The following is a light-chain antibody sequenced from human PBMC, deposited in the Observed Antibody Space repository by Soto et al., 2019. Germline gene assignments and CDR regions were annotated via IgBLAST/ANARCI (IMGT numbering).Light chain of an antibody. CDR2: SNN. J-gene: IGLJ1*01. V-gene: IGLV1-44*01. CDR1: SSNIGSNT. Sequence: QSVLTQPPSASGTPGQRVTISCSGSSSNIGSNTVNWYQQLPGTAPKLLNYSNNQRPSGVPDCFSGPKSGASASLAISGLQSEDEADYYCAAWDDSLNGFYVFGTGTKVTVL. CDR3: AAWDDSLNGFYV.